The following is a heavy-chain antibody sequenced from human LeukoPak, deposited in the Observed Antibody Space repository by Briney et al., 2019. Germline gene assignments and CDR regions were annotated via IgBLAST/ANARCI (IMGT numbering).Heavy chain of an antibody. D-gene: IGHD4-11*01. CDR2: INPNSGGT. V-gene: IGHV1-2*02. CDR1: GGTFSSYA. J-gene: IGHJ5*02. CDR3: ARTTTVTDNWFDP. Sequence: ASVKVSCKASGGTFSSYAISWVRQAPGQGLEWMGWINPNSGGTNYAQKFQGRVTMTRDTSISTAYMELSRLRSDDTAVYYCARTTTVTDNWFDPWGQGTLVTVSS.